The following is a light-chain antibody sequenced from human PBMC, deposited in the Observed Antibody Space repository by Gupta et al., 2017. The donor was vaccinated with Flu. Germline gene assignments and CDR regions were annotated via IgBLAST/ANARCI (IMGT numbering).Light chain of an antibody. J-gene: IGLJ2*01. CDR2: DDS. CDR3: QVWDSSSNHVV. Sequence: GQTARIACGGNNIGRRRVHWDQQKPGQAPVLVVYDDSDRPSGIRERFSGSKSGNTATLTISRVEAGDEADYYCQVWDSSSNHVVFGGGTKLTVL. V-gene: IGLV3-21*02. CDR1: NIGRRR.